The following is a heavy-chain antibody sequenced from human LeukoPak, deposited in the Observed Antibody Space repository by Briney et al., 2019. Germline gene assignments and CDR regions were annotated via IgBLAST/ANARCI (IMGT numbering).Heavy chain of an antibody. CDR2: IYYSGST. CDR1: GGSISSSSYY. J-gene: IGHJ4*02. Sequence: PSETLSLTXTVSGGSISSSSYYWGWLRQPPGTGLEWIGSIYYSGSTYYNPSLKSRVTISVDTSKNQSSLKLSSVTAADTAVYYCARHVESSAPDYWGQGTLVTVSS. CDR3: ARHVESSAPDY. D-gene: IGHD6-19*01. V-gene: IGHV4-39*01.